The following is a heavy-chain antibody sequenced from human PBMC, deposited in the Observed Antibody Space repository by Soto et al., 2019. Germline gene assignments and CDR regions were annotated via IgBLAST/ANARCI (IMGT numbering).Heavy chain of an antibody. J-gene: IGHJ3*02. CDR3: AHAFGGTSWPNDAFDI. CDR1: GFSLSTNGVS. D-gene: IGHD3-3*02. CDR2: IYWDDDQ. Sequence: SGPTLVNPTQTLTLTCTFSGFSLSTNGVSVGWIRQPPGKALEWLSLIYWDDDQRYSPSLRTRLTITKDTSKNQVVLTMTNMDPVDTATYYCAHAFGGTSWPNDAFDIWGQGTVVTVSS. V-gene: IGHV2-5*02.